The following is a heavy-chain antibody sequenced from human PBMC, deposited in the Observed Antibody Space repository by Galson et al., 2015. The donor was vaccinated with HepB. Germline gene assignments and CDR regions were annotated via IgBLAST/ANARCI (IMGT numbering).Heavy chain of an antibody. Sequence: SLRLSCAASGFTFSSYAVHWVRQAPGKGLEWVAVIPYDGRSQIYADSVKGRFTISRDNSKNTLFLQMNSLRAEDTAVYYCARDSRGRDTPHYYESWFDPWGQGTLVTVSS. V-gene: IGHV3-30*04. CDR2: IPYDGRSQ. J-gene: IGHJ5*02. CDR3: ARDSRGRDTPHYYESWFDP. CDR1: GFTFSSYA. D-gene: IGHD3-22*01.